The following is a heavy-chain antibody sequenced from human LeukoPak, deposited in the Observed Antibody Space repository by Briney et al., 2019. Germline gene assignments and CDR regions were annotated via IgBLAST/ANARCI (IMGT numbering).Heavy chain of an antibody. CDR1: GFTFSNYE. J-gene: IGHJ4*02. CDR3: ARDDVASVFDY. CDR2: IYSGGNT. V-gene: IGHV3-66*02. Sequence: PGGSLRLSCAASGFTFSNYEMNWVRQAPGKGLEWVSVIYSGGNTYYADSVKGRFTISRDNSKSTLYLQMNSLRAEDTAIYYCARDDVASVFDYWGQGTLVTVSS. D-gene: IGHD3-16*01.